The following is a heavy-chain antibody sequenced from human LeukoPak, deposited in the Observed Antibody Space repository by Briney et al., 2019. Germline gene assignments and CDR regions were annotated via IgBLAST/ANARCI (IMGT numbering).Heavy chain of an antibody. J-gene: IGHJ6*03. D-gene: IGHD2-2*01. CDR2: IYYSGST. V-gene: IGHV4-59*12. CDR3: ARSIRCSSTSCPRNYYYYMDV. CDR1: GGSISSYY. Sequence: SETLSLTCTVSGGSISSYYWSWIRQPPGKGLEWIGYIYYSGSTNYNPSLKSRVTISVDTSKNQFSLKLSSVTAADTAVYYCARSIRCSSTSCPRNYYYYMDVWGKGTTVTISS.